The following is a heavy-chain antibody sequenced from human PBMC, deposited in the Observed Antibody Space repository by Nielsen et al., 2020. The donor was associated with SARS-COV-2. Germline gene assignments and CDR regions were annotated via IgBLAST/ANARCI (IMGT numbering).Heavy chain of an antibody. V-gene: IGHV2-5*02. J-gene: IGHJ4*02. CDR3: ARRLGNYFDSTTYYAY. Sequence: SGPTLVKPTQTLTLTCTLSGFSLRTSGVGVGWIRQPPGKALEWLAIIYWDGDKRYSPSLKSRLTITRDTSKNEVVLTVINMDPVDTGTYYCARRLGNYFDSTTYYAYWGQGILVAVSS. CDR1: GFSLRTSGVG. D-gene: IGHD2/OR15-2a*01. CDR2: IYWDGDK.